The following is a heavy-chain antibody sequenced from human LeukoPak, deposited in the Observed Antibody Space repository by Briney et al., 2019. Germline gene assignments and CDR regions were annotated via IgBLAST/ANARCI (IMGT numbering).Heavy chain of an antibody. CDR3: AKRRGNYFPDF. CDR1: GGSLSGYY. CDR2: IYYTGST. J-gene: IGHJ4*02. Sequence: SETLSLTCTVSGGSLSGYYWTWLRQPPGKGLEWMAYIYYTGSTNYNPSLESRVTISVDTSKNQFSLRLRSVAAADTAVYYCAKRRGNYFPDFWGQGTLVTVSS. V-gene: IGHV4-59*13. D-gene: IGHD2/OR15-2a*01.